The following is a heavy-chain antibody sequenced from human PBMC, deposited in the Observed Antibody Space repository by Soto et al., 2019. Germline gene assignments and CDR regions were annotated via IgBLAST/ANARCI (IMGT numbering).Heavy chain of an antibody. V-gene: IGHV4-31*03. Sequence: QVQLQESGSGLVKSSQTLSLTCTVSGGSISSGGYYWSWIRQHPGKGLEWIGYIYYSGSTYYNPSLKGRVTISVDTSKNQFSLNLTSVTAADTAVYYCARDVGGNFFDHWGQGTLVTVSS. D-gene: IGHD6-19*01. CDR3: ARDVGGNFFDH. CDR2: IYYSGST. J-gene: IGHJ4*02. CDR1: GGSISSGGYY.